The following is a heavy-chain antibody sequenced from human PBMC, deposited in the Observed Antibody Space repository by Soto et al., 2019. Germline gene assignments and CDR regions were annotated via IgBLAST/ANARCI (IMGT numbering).Heavy chain of an antibody. J-gene: IGHJ4*02. CDR2: INHSGST. CDR1: GGSFSGYY. Sequence: SDTLSLTCAVYGGSFSGYYWSWIRQPPGKGLEWIGEINHSGSTNYNPSLKSRATISVDTSKNQFSLKLSSVTAADTAVYYCARGGRLNDYWGQGTLVTVSS. CDR3: ARGGRLNDY. V-gene: IGHV4-34*01.